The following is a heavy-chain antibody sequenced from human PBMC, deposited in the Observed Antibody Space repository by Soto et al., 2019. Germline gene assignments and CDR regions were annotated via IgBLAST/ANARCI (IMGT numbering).Heavy chain of an antibody. CDR2: ITPLFGTT. D-gene: IGHD6-13*01. Sequence: VKVSCKASGGTLSSYTIAWVRQAPGQGLEWMGEITPLFGTTNYVEKFQGRLTITADASTSTAYMELSSLRSEDTAMYYCARDSIAAAGTDYWGQGTLVTVSS. V-gene: IGHV1-69*13. CDR3: ARDSIAAAGTDY. CDR1: GGTLSSYT. J-gene: IGHJ4*02.